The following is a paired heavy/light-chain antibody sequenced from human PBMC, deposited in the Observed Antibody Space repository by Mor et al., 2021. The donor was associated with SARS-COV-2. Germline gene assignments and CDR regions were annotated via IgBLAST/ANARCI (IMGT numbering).Heavy chain of an antibody. Sequence: EVQLVESGGGLVQPGRSLRLSCAASGFTFDVYAMHWVRQAPGKGLEWVSGISWNGSSIVYADSVKGRFTISRDNAKNSLYLQMNSLRAEDTALYYCAKDIRAVRGVIDYYGIDVWGQGTTVTVSS. J-gene: IGHJ6*02. CDR1: GFTFDVYA. CDR3: AKDIRAVRGVIDYYGIDV. CDR2: ISWNGSSI. D-gene: IGHD3-10*01. V-gene: IGHV3-9*01.
Light chain of an antibody. CDR1: QTIRSF. J-gene: IGKJ4*01. V-gene: IGKV1-39*01. Sequence: DIQMTQSPSSLSASVGDRVTITCRASQTIRSFLNWYQQKPGKAPKLLIYAASNLQSGVPSRFSGSGSGTDFTLTISSLQPEDFATYYCQQSYSTPLTFGGGTKVEIK. CDR3: QQSYSTPLT. CDR2: AAS.